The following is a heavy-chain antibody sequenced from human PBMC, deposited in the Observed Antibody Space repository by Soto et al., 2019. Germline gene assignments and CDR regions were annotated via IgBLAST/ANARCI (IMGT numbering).Heavy chain of an antibody. V-gene: IGHV3-64*01. CDR1: GFTFSSYD. Sequence: EVQLAESGGGMVQPGGSLRLSCVASGFTFSSYDMHWVRQAPGKGLEYVSSISSNGGTTYYGNSVKGRFTISRDNFKNTLYLRMGSLRAEDMAVYYCVRRVSGNYDYWGQGTLVTVSS. CDR3: VRRVSGNYDY. CDR2: ISSNGGTT. D-gene: IGHD1-7*01. J-gene: IGHJ4*02.